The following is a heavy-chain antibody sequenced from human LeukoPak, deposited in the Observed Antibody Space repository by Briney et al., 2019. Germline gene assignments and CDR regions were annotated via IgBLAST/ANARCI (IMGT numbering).Heavy chain of an antibody. D-gene: IGHD2-2*01. CDR2: IYPGDSES. CDR3: ATTLSSHCGGSSCLFDF. Sequence: GESLEISCKGSGYSFTSYWIGWVRQMPGKGLEWVGIIYPGDSESRYRPSLQGQVTISADKSITTAYLQWSSLKASDTAMYYCATTLSSHCGGSSCLFDFWGQRTLVTVSS. V-gene: IGHV5-51*01. J-gene: IGHJ4*02. CDR1: GYSFTSYW.